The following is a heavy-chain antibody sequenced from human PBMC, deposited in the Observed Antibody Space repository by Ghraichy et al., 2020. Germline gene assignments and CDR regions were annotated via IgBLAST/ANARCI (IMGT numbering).Heavy chain of an antibody. CDR3: ARRQQLGNAIDY. Sequence: SETLSLTCTVSGGSISSYYWSWIRQPPGKGLEWIGYIYTSGSTNYNPSLKSRVTISVDTSKNQFSLKLSSVTAADTAVYYCARRQQLGNAIDYWGQGTLVTVSS. J-gene: IGHJ4*02. CDR1: GGSISSYY. V-gene: IGHV4-4*09. CDR2: IYTSGST. D-gene: IGHD6-13*01.